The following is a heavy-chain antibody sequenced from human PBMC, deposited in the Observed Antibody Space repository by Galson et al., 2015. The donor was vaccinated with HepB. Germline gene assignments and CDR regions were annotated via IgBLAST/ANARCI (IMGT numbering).Heavy chain of an antibody. D-gene: IGHD5-18*01. Sequence: CAISGDSVSSTSAAWNWIRQSPSRGLEWLGRTYYRSKWYNDYAVSVKSRITINPDTSKNQFSLQLNSVTPEDTAVYYCASGYSPFYGMDVWGQGTTVTASS. CDR3: ASGYSPFYGMDV. CDR1: GDSVSSTSAA. J-gene: IGHJ6*02. V-gene: IGHV6-1*01. CDR2: TYYRSKWYN.